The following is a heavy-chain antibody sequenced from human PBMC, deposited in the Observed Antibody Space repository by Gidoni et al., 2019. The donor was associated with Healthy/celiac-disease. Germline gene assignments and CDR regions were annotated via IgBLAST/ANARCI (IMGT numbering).Heavy chain of an antibody. D-gene: IGHD4-17*01. CDR3: ARGDYASALDY. Sequence: QVQLVESGGGVVQPGRSLRLSCAASGFTFSSYGMHWVRQAPGKGLEWVAVIWYDGSNKYYADSVKGRFTISRDNSKNTLYLQMNSLRAEDTAVYYCARGDYASALDYWGQGTLVTVSS. CDR1: GFTFSSYG. V-gene: IGHV3-33*01. J-gene: IGHJ4*02. CDR2: IWYDGSNK.